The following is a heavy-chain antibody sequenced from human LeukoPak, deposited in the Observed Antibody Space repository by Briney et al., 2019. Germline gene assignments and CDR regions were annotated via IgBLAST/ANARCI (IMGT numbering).Heavy chain of an antibody. CDR2: IYSGGST. CDR1: GFTVSSNY. CDR3: ARNPPGGMKDAFDI. J-gene: IGHJ3*02. V-gene: IGHV3-66*01. Sequence: GGSLRLSCAASGFTVSSNYMSWVRQAPGKGLEWVSVIYSGGSTYYADSVKGRFTSSRDNCKNTLYLQMKSLRAEDTAVYYCARNPPGGMKDAFDIWGQGTMVTVSS. D-gene: IGHD6-13*01.